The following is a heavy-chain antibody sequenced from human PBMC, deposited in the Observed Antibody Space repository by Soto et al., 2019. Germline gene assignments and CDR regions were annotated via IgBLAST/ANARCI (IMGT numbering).Heavy chain of an antibody. J-gene: IGHJ3*02. CDR2: ISSNGGST. V-gene: IGHV3-64*01. CDR1: GFTFSSYA. CDR3: ARDFQRAVRGVYDAFDI. D-gene: IGHD3-10*01. Sequence: EVQLVESGGGLVQPGGPRRLSCAASGFTFSSYAMHWVRQAPGKGLEYVSAISSNGGSTYYANSVKGRFTISSDNSKYTLYLQMGSLRADDMAVYYCARDFQRAVRGVYDAFDIWGQGTMVTVSS.